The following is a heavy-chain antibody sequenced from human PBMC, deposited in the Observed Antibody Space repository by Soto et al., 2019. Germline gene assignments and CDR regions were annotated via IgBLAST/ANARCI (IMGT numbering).Heavy chain of an antibody. Sequence: SVKVSCKASGGTFSSHTFSWVRQAPGQGLEWMGRIIPALGTATYAQKFQGRVTITADESATTVYMELNSLRSEDTAVYYCARPDFGDYWYFDLWGRGTLVTVS. V-gene: IGHV1-69*08. CDR2: IIPALGTA. CDR3: ARPDFGDYWYFDL. D-gene: IGHD4-17*01. CDR1: GGTFSSHT. J-gene: IGHJ2*01.